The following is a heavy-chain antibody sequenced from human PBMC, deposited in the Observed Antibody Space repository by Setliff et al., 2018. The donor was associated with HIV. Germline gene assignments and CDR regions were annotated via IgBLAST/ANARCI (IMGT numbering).Heavy chain of an antibody. CDR3: ARRIDNSGTFPDKNWLDP. J-gene: IGHJ5*02. CDR1: GGSISSYY. Sequence: SETLSLTCTVSGGSISSYYWSWIRQPPGKGLEWIGYIYTSGSTNYNPPLKSRVTISVDTSKNQFSLKLSSVTAADTAMYYCARRIDNSGTFPDKNWLDPWGQGSPVTVSS. CDR2: IYTSGST. V-gene: IGHV4-4*09. D-gene: IGHD3-10*01.